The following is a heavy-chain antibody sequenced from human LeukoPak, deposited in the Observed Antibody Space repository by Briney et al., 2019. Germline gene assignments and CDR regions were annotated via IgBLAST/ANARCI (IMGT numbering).Heavy chain of an antibody. CDR2: ISGSGGST. Sequence: LSGGSLRLSCAASGFTFSSYAMSWVRQAPGKGLEWVSAISGSGGSTYYADSVKGRFTISRDNAKNSLYLQMNSLRAEDTAVYYCAELGITMIGGVWGKGTTVTISS. CDR3: AELGITMIGGV. D-gene: IGHD3-10*02. V-gene: IGHV3-23*01. J-gene: IGHJ6*04. CDR1: GFTFSSYA.